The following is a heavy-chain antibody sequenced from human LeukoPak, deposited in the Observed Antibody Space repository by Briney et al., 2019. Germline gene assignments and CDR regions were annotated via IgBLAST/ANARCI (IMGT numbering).Heavy chain of an antibody. J-gene: IGHJ5*02. D-gene: IGHD3-22*01. Sequence: ASVKVSCKASGYTFTSYDINWVRQATGQGLEWMGWISVYNGNTNFAQKLQGRVTLTTDTSTGTAYMELRSLRSDDTAVYYCAGYYYDSSGYPRPWFDPWGQGTLVTVSS. CDR3: AGYYYDSSGYPRPWFDP. CDR2: ISVYNGNT. CDR1: GYTFTSYD. V-gene: IGHV1-18*01.